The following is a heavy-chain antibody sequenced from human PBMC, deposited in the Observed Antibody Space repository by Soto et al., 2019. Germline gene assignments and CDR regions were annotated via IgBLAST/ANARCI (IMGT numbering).Heavy chain of an antibody. J-gene: IGHJ6*02. CDR2: IIPILGIA. V-gene: IGHV1-69*02. CDR1: GGTFSSYT. CDR3: ARVNKAYYDILTGYYLDYYYGMDV. D-gene: IGHD3-9*01. Sequence: VASVKVSCKASGGTFSSYTISWVRQAPGQGLEWMGRIIPILGIANYAQKFQGRVTITADKSTSTAYMELSSLRSEDTAVYYCARVNKAYYDILTGYYLDYYYGMDVWGQGTTVTVSS.